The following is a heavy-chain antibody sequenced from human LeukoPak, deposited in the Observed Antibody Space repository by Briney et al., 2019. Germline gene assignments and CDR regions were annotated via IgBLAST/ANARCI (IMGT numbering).Heavy chain of an antibody. V-gene: IGHV4-39*01. CDR2: MYSSGST. CDR3: ARHPLPYYGSEIYYYYMDV. D-gene: IGHD3-10*01. CDR1: GGSISITSYY. J-gene: IGHJ6*03. Sequence: SETLSLTCTVSGGSISITSYYWGWIRQPPGKGLEWIGSMYSSGSTYYNPSLKSRVTISVDTSKNQFSLKLSSVTAADTAVYYCARHPLPYYGSEIYYYYMDVWGKGTTVTISS.